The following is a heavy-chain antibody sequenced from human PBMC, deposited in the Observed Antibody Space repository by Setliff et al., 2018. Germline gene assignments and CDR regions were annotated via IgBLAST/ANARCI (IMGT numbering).Heavy chain of an antibody. CDR2: IIPIFGTA. Sequence: GASVKVSCKASGGTFSSYAISWVRQAPGQGLEWMGGIIPIFGTANYAQKFQGRVTITADESTSTAYMELSSLRSEDTAVYYCARGASWNSAVAGAFYCDYWGQGTLVTVSS. CDR3: ARGASWNSAVAGAFYCDY. CDR1: GGTFSSYA. V-gene: IGHV1-69*13. D-gene: IGHD6-19*01. J-gene: IGHJ4*02.